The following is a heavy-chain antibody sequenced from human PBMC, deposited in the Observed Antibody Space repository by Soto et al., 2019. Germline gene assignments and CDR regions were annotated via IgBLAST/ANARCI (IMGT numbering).Heavy chain of an antibody. Sequence: ASVKVSCKASGGTFSSYAISWVRQAPGQGLEWTGGIIPIFGTANYAQKFQGRVTITADESTSTAYMELSSLRSEDTAVYYCARANPISSRGYFDYWGQGTLVTVSS. CDR1: GGTFSSYA. D-gene: IGHD6-13*01. CDR3: ARANPISSRGYFDY. V-gene: IGHV1-69*13. J-gene: IGHJ4*02. CDR2: IIPIFGTA.